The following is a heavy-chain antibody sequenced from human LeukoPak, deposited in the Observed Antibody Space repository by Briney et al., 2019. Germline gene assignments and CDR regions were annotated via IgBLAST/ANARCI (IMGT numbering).Heavy chain of an antibody. V-gene: IGHV1-18*01. J-gene: IGHJ4*02. Sequence: GASVKVSCKASGYTFTKFGISWVRQAPGQGLEWMGWTSAYNGNTNYEQKVQGRVTMTTDTSTGTAYMELRSLRSVDTAVYYCARDSPYSSSSLGFDYWGQGTLVTVSS. D-gene: IGHD6-13*01. CDR2: TSAYNGNT. CDR1: GYTFTKFG. CDR3: ARDSPYSSSSLGFDY.